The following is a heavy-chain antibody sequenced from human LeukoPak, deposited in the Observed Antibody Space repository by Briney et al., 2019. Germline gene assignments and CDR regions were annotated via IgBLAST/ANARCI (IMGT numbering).Heavy chain of an antibody. V-gene: IGHV4-31*03. D-gene: IGHD6-13*01. Sequence: SETLSLTCTVSGGSISSGGYYWSWIRQHPGKGLEWIGYIYYSGSTYYNPSLKSRVTMSVDTSKNQFSLKLSSVTAADTAVYYCARVTRPLYSSSWYYFDYWGQGTLVTVSS. J-gene: IGHJ4*02. CDR3: ARVTRPLYSSSWYYFDY. CDR2: IYYSGST. CDR1: GGSISSGGYY.